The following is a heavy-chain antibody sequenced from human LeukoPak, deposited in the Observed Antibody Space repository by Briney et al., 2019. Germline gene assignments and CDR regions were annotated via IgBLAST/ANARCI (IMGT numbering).Heavy chain of an antibody. CDR1: GFSFSNYA. D-gene: IGHD6-19*01. CDR2: ISGSGGTT. CDR3: ARQIAVAGKAGFHY. Sequence: GGSLRLSCAASGFSFSNYAISWVRQAPGKGLEWVSVISGSGGTTFYADPVKGRFTISRDNSNNTLYLQMNSLRVGDTAIYYCARQIAVAGKAGFHYWGEGTRVSVSS. V-gene: IGHV3-23*01. J-gene: IGHJ4*02.